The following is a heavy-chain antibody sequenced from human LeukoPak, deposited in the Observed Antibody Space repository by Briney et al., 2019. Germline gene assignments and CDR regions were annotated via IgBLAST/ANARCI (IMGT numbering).Heavy chain of an antibody. CDR2: ISSSGSTV. Sequence: GGSLRLSCAASGSTLSSYEMNWVRQVPGKGLEWVSYISSSGSTVKYADSVKGRFIISRDNAKNSLYLQMNSLRAEDTAVYYCARDLSSGWYLSSASYYFDYWGQGTLVTVSS. V-gene: IGHV3-48*03. CDR3: ARDLSSGWYLSSASYYFDY. D-gene: IGHD6-19*01. CDR1: GSTLSSYE. J-gene: IGHJ4*02.